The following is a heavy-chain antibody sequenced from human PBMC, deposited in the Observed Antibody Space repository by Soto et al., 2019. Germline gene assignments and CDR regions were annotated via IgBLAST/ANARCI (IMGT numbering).Heavy chain of an antibody. CDR3: ARNTLRYNWNYPGPT. CDR1: GFTFSSYS. Sequence: EVQLVESGGGLVKPGGSLRLSCAASGFTFSSYSMNWVRQAPGKGLEWVSSISSSSSYIYYADSVKGRFTISRDNAKNSLYLQMNSLRAEDTAVYYCARNTLRYNWNYPGPTWGQGTLVTVSS. D-gene: IGHD1-7*01. V-gene: IGHV3-21*01. J-gene: IGHJ5*02. CDR2: ISSSSSYI.